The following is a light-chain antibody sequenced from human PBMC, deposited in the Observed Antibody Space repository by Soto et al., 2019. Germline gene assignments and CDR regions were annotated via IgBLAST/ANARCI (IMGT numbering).Light chain of an antibody. J-gene: IGKJ1*01. CDR3: QQYNNWPWT. V-gene: IGKV3-15*01. CDR1: QSVTYN. Sequence: EIVLTQSPGTLSLSPGERATLSCRASQSVTYNLAWYQQKPGQAPRLLIYGASTRATGIPARFSGRGSGTEFTLTITSLQSEDFAVYYCQQYNNWPWTFGQGTKVDIK. CDR2: GAS.